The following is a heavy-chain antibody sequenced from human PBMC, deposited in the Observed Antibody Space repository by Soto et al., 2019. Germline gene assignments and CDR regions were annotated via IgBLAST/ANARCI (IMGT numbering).Heavy chain of an antibody. J-gene: IGHJ6*02. Sequence: GDSVKVSCKASGYTFTDYDMNWVRQATGQGPEWMGWMNPNKGNTNYAQKFQGRVTMTTDTSTSTAYMELRSLRSDDTAVYYCAREQRYYYDSSGYSYYYYYGMDVWGQGTTVTVSS. CDR2: MNPNKGNT. D-gene: IGHD3-22*01. CDR3: AREQRYYYDSSGYSYYYYYGMDV. V-gene: IGHV1-18*01. CDR1: GYTFTDYD.